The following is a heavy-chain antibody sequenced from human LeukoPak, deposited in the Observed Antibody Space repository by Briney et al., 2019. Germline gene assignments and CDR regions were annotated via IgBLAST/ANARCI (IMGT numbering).Heavy chain of an antibody. V-gene: IGHV4-34*03. D-gene: IGHD6-19*01. CDR3: LIRHREVAGGVY. J-gene: IGHJ4*02. CDR1: GGSFSGYY. CDR2: INHSGST. Sequence: SETLSLTCAVYGGSFSGYYWSWIRQPPGKGLEWIGEINHSGSTNYNPSLKSRVTISVDTSKNQFSLKVTSLTAADTAVYYCLIRHREVAGGVYWGQGTLVTVSS.